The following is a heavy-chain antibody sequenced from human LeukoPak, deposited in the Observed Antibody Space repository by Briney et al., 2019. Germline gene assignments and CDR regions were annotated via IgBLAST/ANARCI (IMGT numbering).Heavy chain of an antibody. CDR3: AREDSYSLLLDS. V-gene: IGHV4-59*01. D-gene: IGHD2-21*01. J-gene: IGHJ4*02. CDR2: IHQSGSA. Sequence: PSETLSLTCTVSGGYISSYYWTWIRQPPGKGLEWIGYIHQSGSAKYNRSFSNRVSISVDTSKNQFSLNLTSVTAADTAVYYCAREDSYSLLLDSWGQGTLVTVSS. CDR1: GGYISSYY.